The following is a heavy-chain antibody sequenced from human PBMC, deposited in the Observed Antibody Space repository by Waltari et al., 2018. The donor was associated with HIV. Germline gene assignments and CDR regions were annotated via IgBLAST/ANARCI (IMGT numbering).Heavy chain of an antibody. J-gene: IGHJ4*02. CDR3: ARGYYYGSGSYYSRTEY. CDR2: IYPGDSDT. D-gene: IGHD3-10*01. CDR1: GYSFTSSW. V-gene: IGHV5-51*03. Sequence: EVQLVQSGAEVKKPGESLKISCKGSGYSFTSSWIVWVPQMPGKGLEWMGIIYPGDSDTKYSPSFQGQVTVSADKSISTAYLQWSSLKASDTAMYYCARGYYYGSGSYYSRTEYWGQGTLVTVSS.